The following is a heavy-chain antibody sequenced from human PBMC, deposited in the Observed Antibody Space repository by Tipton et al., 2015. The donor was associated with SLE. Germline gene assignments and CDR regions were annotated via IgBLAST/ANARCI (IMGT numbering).Heavy chain of an antibody. CDR1: GFTFRSYG. V-gene: IGHV3-23*01. Sequence: GSLRLSCAASGFTFRSYGMSWVRQAPGKGLEWVSGISGSGHTTHYADSVKGRFTISRDTSKNTLYLQTNSLRAEDTAVYYCAKEGSIEVAGYADYFQHWGQGTLVTVSS. J-gene: IGHJ1*01. CDR3: AKEGSIEVAGYADYFQH. D-gene: IGHD6-19*01. CDR2: ISGSGHTT.